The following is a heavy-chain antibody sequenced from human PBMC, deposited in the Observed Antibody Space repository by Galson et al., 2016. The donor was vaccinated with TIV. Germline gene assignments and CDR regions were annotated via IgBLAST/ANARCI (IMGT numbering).Heavy chain of an antibody. CDR1: GFSFSVYY. Sequence: SLRLSCAASGFSFSVYYMNWVRQAPGKGLEWISYISSAGSYIDYAASVRGRFTISRDNAKNSLYLQMNSLRVEDTAVYFCARALGYAEDIWGQGTLVTVSS. V-gene: IGHV3-11*06. CDR2: ISSAGSYI. J-gene: IGHJ4*02. D-gene: IGHD5-12*01. CDR3: ARALGYAEDI.